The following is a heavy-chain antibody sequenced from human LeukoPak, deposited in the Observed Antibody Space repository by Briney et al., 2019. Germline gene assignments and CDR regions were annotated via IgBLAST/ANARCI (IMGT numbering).Heavy chain of an antibody. J-gene: IGHJ5*02. Sequence: GASVKVSCKASGYTFTGYYMHWVRQAPGQGLEWMGWINPNSGGTNYAQKFQGRVTMTRDTSISTAYMELSRLRSDDTAVYYCAGGVVVPAATGDWFDPWGQGTLVTVSS. V-gene: IGHV1-2*02. CDR3: AGGVVVPAATGDWFDP. D-gene: IGHD2-2*01. CDR2: INPNSGGT. CDR1: GYTFTGYY.